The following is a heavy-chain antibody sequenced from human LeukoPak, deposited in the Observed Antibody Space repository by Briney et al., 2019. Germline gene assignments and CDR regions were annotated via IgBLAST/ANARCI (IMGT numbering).Heavy chain of an antibody. CDR2: ISGGGGNT. D-gene: IGHD1-26*01. J-gene: IGHJ3*02. CDR3: GKNRYSGSLSPFDI. CDR1: KFAFSSYA. V-gene: IGHV3-23*01. Sequence: GGSLRLSRAASKFAFSSYAMSWVRQAPGKGLEWVSAISGGGGNTYYADSVKGRFTISRDNSKNTLYLQMNSLRAEDTAVYYCGKNRYSGSLSPFDIWGQGTMVTVSS.